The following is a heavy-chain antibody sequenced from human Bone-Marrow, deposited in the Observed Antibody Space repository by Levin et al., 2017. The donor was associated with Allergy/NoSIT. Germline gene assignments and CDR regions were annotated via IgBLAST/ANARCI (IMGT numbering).Heavy chain of an antibody. D-gene: IGHD3-10*01. CDR3: ARGWGYMVQGYPFDL. V-gene: IGHV1-69*06. CDR2: ITAIFGTA. CDR1: GGPFNSHA. J-gene: IGHJ5*02. Sequence: ASVKVSCKTSGGPFNSHAISWVRQAPGQGLEWMGGITAIFGTANYAQRFQDRVTISADKSTTTAYLELSSLRSEDTAVYYCARGWGYMVQGYPFDLWGQGTLVTVSS.